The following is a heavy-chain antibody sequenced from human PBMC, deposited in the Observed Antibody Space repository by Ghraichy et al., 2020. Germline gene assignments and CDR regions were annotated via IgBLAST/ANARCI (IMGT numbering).Heavy chain of an antibody. V-gene: IGHV3-23*01. CDR3: AKGGSRYSDSSGYYNY. CDR1: GFTFSSFA. D-gene: IGHD3-22*01. CDR2: ISSSGGGT. Sequence: GGSLRLSCAASGFTFSSFAMSWVRQAPGKGLEWVSSISSSGGGTYYADSVKGRFTISRDNSKNTLYLQMNSLRAEDRAVYYCAKGGSRYSDSSGYYNYWGQGTLVTVSS. J-gene: IGHJ4*02.